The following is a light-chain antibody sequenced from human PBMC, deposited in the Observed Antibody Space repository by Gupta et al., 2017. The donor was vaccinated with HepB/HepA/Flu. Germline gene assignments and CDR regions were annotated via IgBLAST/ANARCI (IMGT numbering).Light chain of an antibody. V-gene: IGLV1-47*01. CDR1: SSNIGSNY. Sequence: QSVLTQPPSASGTPGQRVTISCSGSSSNIGSNYVYWYQQLPGTAPKLLIYRNNQRPSGVPARCSGSKSGTSASLAISGLRSEEEADYYCAAWDDSLSAHVVFGGGTKLTVL. CDR2: RNN. J-gene: IGLJ2*01. CDR3: AAWDDSLSAHVV.